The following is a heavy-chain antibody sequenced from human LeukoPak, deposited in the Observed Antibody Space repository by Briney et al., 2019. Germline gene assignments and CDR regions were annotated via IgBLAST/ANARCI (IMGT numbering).Heavy chain of an antibody. CDR2: INHSGSI. CDR1: GGSFSAYY. D-gene: IGHD3-22*01. CDR3: ARHTEYSYDSSGYFDY. V-gene: IGHV4-34*01. J-gene: IGHJ4*02. Sequence: PSETLSLTCAVYGGSFSAYYWTWIRQPPRKGLEWIGEINHSGSINYNPSLKSRATIFVDTSKNQFSLKLSSVTVADTAVYHCARHTEYSYDSSGYFDYWGQGTLVTVSS.